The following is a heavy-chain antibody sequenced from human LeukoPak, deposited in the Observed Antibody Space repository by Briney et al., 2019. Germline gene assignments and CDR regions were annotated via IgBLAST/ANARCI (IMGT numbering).Heavy chain of an antibody. CDR3: ARLPRYYYYYMDV. CDR1: GGSISSGGYY. Sequence: SETLSLTCTVFGGSISSGGYYWSWIRQHPGKGLEWIGYIYYSGSTYYNPSLKSRVTISVDTSKNQFSLKLSSVTAADTAVYYCARLPRYYYYYMDVWGKGTTVTVSS. CDR2: IYYSGST. V-gene: IGHV4-31*03. J-gene: IGHJ6*03.